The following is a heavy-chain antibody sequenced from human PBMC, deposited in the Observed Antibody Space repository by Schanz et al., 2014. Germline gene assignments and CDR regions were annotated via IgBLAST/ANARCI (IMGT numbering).Heavy chain of an antibody. D-gene: IGHD5-18*01. J-gene: IGHJ2*01. V-gene: IGHV3-64D*06. CDR1: GFTFSIYA. Sequence: EVQLAESGGGLVQPGGSLRLSCSASGFTFSIYAMHWVRQAPGKGLEYISAISNNGDSTYYADSVKDRFTISRDNSKNTLFLQMSSLRVDDMAVYYCGRAGTGMAGWYFELWGRGTLVTVSS. CDR3: GRAGTGMAGWYFEL. CDR2: ISNNGDST.